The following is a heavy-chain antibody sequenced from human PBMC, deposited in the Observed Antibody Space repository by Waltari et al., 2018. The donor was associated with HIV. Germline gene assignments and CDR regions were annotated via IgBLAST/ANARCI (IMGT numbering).Heavy chain of an antibody. D-gene: IGHD1-7*01. J-gene: IGHJ4*02. CDR3: ARAGRDGKLPPDY. V-gene: IGHV3-74*01. CDR1: GFTFSSYW. Sequence: EVQLVESGGGLVQPGGSLRLSCAASGFTFSSYWTHWVRQAPGKGLVWGSRMNSDGSSTSYADSVKGRFTISRDNAKNTLYLQMNSLRAEDTAVYYCARAGRDGKLPPDYWGQGTLVTVSS. CDR2: MNSDGSST.